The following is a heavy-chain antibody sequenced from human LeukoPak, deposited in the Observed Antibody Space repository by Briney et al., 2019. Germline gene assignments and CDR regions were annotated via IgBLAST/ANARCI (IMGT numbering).Heavy chain of an antibody. Sequence: PGGSLRLSCAASGFTFNSYWMNWVRQAPGKGLEWVANIKRDGSEKYYVDSVKGRFTISRDNAKNSLDLQMNSLRAEDTAVYYCAKDWGGGFFDYWGQGTLVTVSS. CDR2: IKRDGSEK. CDR3: AKDWGGGFFDY. V-gene: IGHV3-7*03. D-gene: IGHD2-15*01. J-gene: IGHJ4*02. CDR1: GFTFNSYW.